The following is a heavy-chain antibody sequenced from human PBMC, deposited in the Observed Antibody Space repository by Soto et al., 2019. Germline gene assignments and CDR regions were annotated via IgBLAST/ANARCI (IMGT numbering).Heavy chain of an antibody. Sequence: GASVKVSCKASGGTFSSYAISWVRQAPGQGLEWMGGIIPIFGTANYAQKFQGRVTITADESTSTAYMELSSLRSEDTAVYYCARAELRFLEPKLWPRMGPYYYGMDVWGQGTTVTVSS. CDR1: GGTFSSYA. V-gene: IGHV1-69*13. CDR2: IIPIFGTA. J-gene: IGHJ6*02. CDR3: ARAELRFLEPKLWPRMGPYYYGMDV. D-gene: IGHD3-3*01.